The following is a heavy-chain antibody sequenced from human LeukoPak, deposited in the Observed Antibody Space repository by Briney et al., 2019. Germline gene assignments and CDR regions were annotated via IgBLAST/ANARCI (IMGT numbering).Heavy chain of an antibody. J-gene: IGHJ4*02. CDR3: IRHYDY. CDR2: INLDGSSA. D-gene: IGHD1-26*01. CDR1: GFTCSSFL. Sequence: GGSLRLSCAASGFTCSSFLMHWVRQVPGKGLVWVSRINLDGSSAVYADSVKGRFTISRDNAKNTLFLQMNSLRGEDTAVYYCIRHYDYWGQGTLVTVSS. V-gene: IGHV3-74*01.